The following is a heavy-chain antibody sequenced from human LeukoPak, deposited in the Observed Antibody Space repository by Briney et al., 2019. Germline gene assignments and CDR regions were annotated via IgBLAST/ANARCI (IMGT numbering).Heavy chain of an antibody. CDR1: GGSISSYY. V-gene: IGHV4-59*08. CDR2: IYYSGST. Sequence: SETLSLTCTVSGGSISSYYWSWIRQPPGKGLEWIGYIYYSGSTNYNPSLKSRVTISVDTSKNQISLRLNSVTAADTAIYYCAKSGGYGLIDYWGQGTLVTVSS. J-gene: IGHJ4*02. CDR3: AKSGGYGLIDY. D-gene: IGHD1-26*01.